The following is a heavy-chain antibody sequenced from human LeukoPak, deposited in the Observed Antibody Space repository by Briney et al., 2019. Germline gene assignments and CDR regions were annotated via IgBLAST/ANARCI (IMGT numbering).Heavy chain of an antibody. Sequence: SSETLSLTCAAYGGSFSGYYWSWIRQPPGKGLEWIGEINHSGSTNYNPSLKSRVTISVDTSKNQLSLKLSSVTAADTAVYYCARREMPLPRYFDYWGQGTLVTVSS. V-gene: IGHV4-34*01. D-gene: IGHD5-24*01. J-gene: IGHJ4*02. CDR1: GGSFSGYY. CDR2: INHSGST. CDR3: ARREMPLPRYFDY.